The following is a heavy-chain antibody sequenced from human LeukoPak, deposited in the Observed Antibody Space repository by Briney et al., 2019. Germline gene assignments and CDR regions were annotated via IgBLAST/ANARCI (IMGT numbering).Heavy chain of an antibody. J-gene: IGHJ2*01. CDR1: GLAVSSTF. Sequence: AGGSLRLSCAPSGLAVSSTFMSWVRQAPGRGLEWVSIIYSGGTTHYADSVKGRFTISRDNAKNMLYLQMDSLRVGDTAINYCARNTDYYGSGTYGYFDHWGRGTLVTVSS. CDR2: IYSGGTT. V-gene: IGHV3-53*01. CDR3: ARNTDYYGSGTYGYFDH. D-gene: IGHD3-10*01.